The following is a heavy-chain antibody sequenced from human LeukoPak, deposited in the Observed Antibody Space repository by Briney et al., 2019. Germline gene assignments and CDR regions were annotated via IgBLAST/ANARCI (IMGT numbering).Heavy chain of an antibody. V-gene: IGHV4-39*07. CDR3: ARVSLSHYMVDLGGSPNDAFDI. CDR2: IYYSGST. CDR1: GGSISSSSYY. J-gene: IGHJ3*02. Sequence: PSETLSLTCTVSGGSISSSSYYWGWLRQPPGKGLEWIGSIYYSGSTYYNPSLKSRVTISVDTSKNQFSLKLSSVTAADTAVYYCARVSLSHYMVDLGGSPNDAFDIWGQGTMVTVSS. D-gene: IGHD2-15*01.